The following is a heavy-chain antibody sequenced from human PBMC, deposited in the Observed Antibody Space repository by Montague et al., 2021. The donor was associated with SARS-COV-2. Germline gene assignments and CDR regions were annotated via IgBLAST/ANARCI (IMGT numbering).Heavy chain of an antibody. V-gene: IGHV3-48*03. D-gene: IGHD3-3*01. J-gene: IGHJ6*02. CDR2: ISSSGSTI. Sequence: SLRLSCAASGFTFSSYEMNWVRQAPGKGLEWVSYISSSGSTIYYADSVKGRFTIFRDNAKNSLYLQMNSLRAEDTAVYYCARGGTYYDFWSGYYNYYYGMDVWGQGTTVTVSS. CDR3: ARGGTYYDFWSGYYNYYYGMDV. CDR1: GFTFSSYE.